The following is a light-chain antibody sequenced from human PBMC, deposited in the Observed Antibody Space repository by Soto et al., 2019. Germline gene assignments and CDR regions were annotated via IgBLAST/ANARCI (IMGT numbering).Light chain of an antibody. V-gene: IGKV3-20*01. CDR1: HSVNNNY. CDR3: QQYGSNPKT. Sequence: EIVLTQSPGTLSLSPGERATLSCRASHSVNNNYLAWYQQKPGQAPRLLIYGASSRDTGIPDRVSGSGSGTDFTLTISRLEPEDSAVYYCQQYGSNPKTFGGGTKVEIK. J-gene: IGKJ4*01. CDR2: GAS.